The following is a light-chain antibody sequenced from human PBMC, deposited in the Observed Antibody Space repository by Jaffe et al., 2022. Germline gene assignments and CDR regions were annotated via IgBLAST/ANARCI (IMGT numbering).Light chain of an antibody. J-gene: IGKJ1*01. V-gene: IGKV1-39*01. CDR3: QQTYSHPRT. CDR1: QNINTF. Sequence: DIQMTQSPSSLSASVGDRVTITCRASQNINTFLNWYQQKPGKAPRLLIYAASSLQSGVPSRFSGGGSGTDFTLTITSLEPEDFASYYCQQTYSHPRTFGQGTKVDI. CDR2: AAS.